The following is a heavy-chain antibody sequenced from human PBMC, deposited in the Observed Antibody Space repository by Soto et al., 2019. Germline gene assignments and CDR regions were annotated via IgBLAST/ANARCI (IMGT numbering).Heavy chain of an antibody. J-gene: IGHJ4*02. CDR3: ASARRFLEWLGFDY. D-gene: IGHD3-3*01. Sequence: GASVKVSCKASGYTFTSYAMHWVRQAPGQRLEWMGWSNAGNGNTKYSQKFQGRVTITRDTSASTAYMELSSLRSEDTAVYYCASARRFLEWLGFDYWGQGTLVTVSS. CDR2: SNAGNGNT. CDR1: GYTFTSYA. V-gene: IGHV1-3*01.